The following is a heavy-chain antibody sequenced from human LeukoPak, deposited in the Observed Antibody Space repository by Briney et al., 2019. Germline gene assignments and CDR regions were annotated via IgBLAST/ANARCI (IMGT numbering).Heavy chain of an antibody. D-gene: IGHD3-22*01. V-gene: IGHV3-9*01. CDR2: ISWNSGSI. CDR3: ARDLAYYYDSSGYKDAFDI. CDR1: GFTFDDYA. Sequence: GGSLRLSCAASGFTFDDYAMHWVRQAPGKGLEWVSGISWNSGSIGYADSVKGRFTISRDNAKNSLYLQMNSLRAEDTAVYYCARDLAYYYDSSGYKDAFDIWGQGTMVTISS. J-gene: IGHJ3*02.